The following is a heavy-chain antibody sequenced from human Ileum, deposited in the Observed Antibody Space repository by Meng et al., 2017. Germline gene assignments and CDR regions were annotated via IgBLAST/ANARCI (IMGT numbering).Heavy chain of an antibody. CDR2: MNPNSGNT. D-gene: IGHD1-7*01. V-gene: IGHV1-8*01. CDR1: GYTFTSYD. J-gene: IGHJ4*02. Sequence: VKVSCKASGYTFTSYDINWVRQATGQGLEWMGWMNPNSGNTGYAQKFQGRVTMTRNTSISTAYMELSSLRSEDTAVCYCARGQLRTGTTPGYWGQGTLVTVSS. CDR3: ARGQLRTGTTPGY.